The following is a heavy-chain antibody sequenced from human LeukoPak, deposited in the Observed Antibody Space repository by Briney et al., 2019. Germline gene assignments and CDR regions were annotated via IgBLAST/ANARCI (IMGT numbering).Heavy chain of an antibody. J-gene: IGHJ4*02. CDR3: ARGILYDILTGYATEFDY. D-gene: IGHD3-9*01. Sequence: ASVKVSCKASVYTFTSYGISWVRQAPGQGLEWMGWISAYNGNTNYAQKLQGRVTMTTDTSTSTAYMELRSLRSDDTAVYYCARGILYDILTGYATEFDYWGQGTLVTVSS. CDR2: ISAYNGNT. V-gene: IGHV1-18*01. CDR1: VYTFTSYG.